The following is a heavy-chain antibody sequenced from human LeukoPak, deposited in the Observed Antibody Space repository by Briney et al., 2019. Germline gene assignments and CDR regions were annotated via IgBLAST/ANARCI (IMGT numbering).Heavy chain of an antibody. CDR3: ARGHSAGTFDY. V-gene: IGHV3-74*01. Sequence: PGGSLRLSCAASGFTFSSYWIHWVRQVPGKGLVWVSRISDDGRTTTYADSVKGRFTISRDNAENTVYMHMNRLRAEDAAVYYCARGHSAGTFDYWGQGTLVTVSS. J-gene: IGHJ4*02. CDR1: GFTFSSYW. CDR2: ISDDGRTT. D-gene: IGHD6-13*01.